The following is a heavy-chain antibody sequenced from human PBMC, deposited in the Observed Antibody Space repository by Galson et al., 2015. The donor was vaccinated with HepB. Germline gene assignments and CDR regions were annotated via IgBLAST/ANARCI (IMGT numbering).Heavy chain of an antibody. D-gene: IGHD6-19*01. CDR1: GFSLSTSGMR. J-gene: IGHJ5*02. V-gene: IGHV2-70*04. CDR2: IDWDDDK. Sequence: PALVKPTQTLTLTCTFSGFSLSTSGMRVSWIRQPPGKALEWLARIDWDDDKFYSTSLKTRLTISKDTSKNQVVLTMTNMDPVDTATYYCARMGWDSSGWENWFDPWGQGTLVTVSS. CDR3: ARMGWDSSGWENWFDP.